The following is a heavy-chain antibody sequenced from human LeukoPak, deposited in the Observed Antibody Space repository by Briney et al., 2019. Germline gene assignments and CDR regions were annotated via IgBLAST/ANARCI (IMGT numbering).Heavy chain of an antibody. Sequence: GGSLRLSCAASVFTVSSNYMSWVRQAPGKGLEWVSVIYSGGSTYYADSVKGRFTISRHNSKNTLYLQMNSLRAEDTAVYYCARDGYDSSGYSNYFDYWGQGTLVTVSS. CDR2: IYSGGST. CDR3: ARDGYDSSGYSNYFDY. J-gene: IGHJ4*02. D-gene: IGHD3-22*01. V-gene: IGHV3-53*04. CDR1: VFTVSSNY.